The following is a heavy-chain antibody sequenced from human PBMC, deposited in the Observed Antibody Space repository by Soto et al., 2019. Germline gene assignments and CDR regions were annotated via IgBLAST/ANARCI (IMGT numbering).Heavy chain of an antibody. CDR1: GFTFSYA. Sequence: EVQLLESGGGLVQPGGSLRLSCAASGFTFSYAMSWVRQAPGKGLEWVSAISGSGFSTYYADSVKGRFTVSRDNSKNTLYLQLSSLRAEDTAICYCAKDSDLADSILYFDCWGQGTLVTVSS. CDR3: AKDSDLADSILYFDC. CDR2: ISGSGFST. D-gene: IGHD3-22*01. V-gene: IGHV3-23*01. J-gene: IGHJ4*02.